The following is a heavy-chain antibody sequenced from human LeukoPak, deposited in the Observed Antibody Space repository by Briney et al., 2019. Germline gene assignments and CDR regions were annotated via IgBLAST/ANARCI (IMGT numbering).Heavy chain of an antibody. CDR2: IYYSGST. D-gene: IGHD5-12*01. CDR3: ARRNSGYTPNWFDP. V-gene: IGHV4-34*01. J-gene: IGHJ5*02. Sequence: PSETLSLTCAVYGGSFSGYYWSWIRQPPGKGLEWIGNIYYSGSTYYNPSLKSRVTISVDTSRNQFSLKLSSVTAADTAVYYCARRNSGYTPNWFDPWGQGTLVTVSS. CDR1: GGSFSGYY.